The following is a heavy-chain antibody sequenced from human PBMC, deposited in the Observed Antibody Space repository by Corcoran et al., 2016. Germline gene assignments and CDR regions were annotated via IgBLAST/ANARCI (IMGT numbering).Heavy chain of an antibody. J-gene: IGHJ4*02. CDR2: IYSGGST. CDR3: AREPSSSWYFDY. D-gene: IGHD6-13*01. V-gene: IGHV3-53*01. Sequence: EVQLVESGGGLIQPGGSLRLSCAASGFTVSSNYMSWVRQAPGKGLEWVSVIYSGGSTYYADSVKGRFTISRDNSNHTLYLQMNSRRAEDTAVYYGAREPSSSWYFDYWGQGTLVTVSS. CDR1: GFTVSSNY.